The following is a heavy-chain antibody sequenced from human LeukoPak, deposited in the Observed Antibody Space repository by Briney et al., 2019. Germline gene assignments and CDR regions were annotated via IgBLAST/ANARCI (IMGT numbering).Heavy chain of an antibody. CDR1: GFSFSIYS. D-gene: IGHD3-10*01. V-gene: IGHV3-21*01. CDR3: ARAYYRSGTSHFDS. J-gene: IGHJ4*02. Sequence: GGSLRLSCAASGFSFSIYSMNWVRQAPGKGLEWVSSISSSSSYIYYADSVKGRFTISRDNAKNSLYLQMDSLRAEDTAVYYCARAYYRSGTSHFDSWGQGTLVTVSS. CDR2: ISSSSSYI.